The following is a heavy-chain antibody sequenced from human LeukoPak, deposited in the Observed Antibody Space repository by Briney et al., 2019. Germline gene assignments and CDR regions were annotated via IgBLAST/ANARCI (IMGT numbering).Heavy chain of an antibody. CDR1: GVSMSSSPYY. V-gene: IGHV4-39*01. Sequence: SETLSLTCTVSGVSMSSSPYYWGWIRQPPGKGLEWIGTIYDSGNTNYNPSLRSRLTISVDTSRNQFSLKLSSVTAADTAVYYCARHDCDSCRCSVNWFDPWGQGTLVTVSS. CDR3: ARHDCDSCRCSVNWFDP. CDR2: IYDSGNT. J-gene: IGHJ5*02. D-gene: IGHD2/OR15-2a*01.